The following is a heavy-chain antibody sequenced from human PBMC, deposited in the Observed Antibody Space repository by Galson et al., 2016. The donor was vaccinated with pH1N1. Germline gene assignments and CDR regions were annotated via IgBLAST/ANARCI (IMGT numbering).Heavy chain of an antibody. J-gene: IGHJ5*02. Sequence: ETLSLTCTVSGGSINNYYWTWIRQPPGKGLEWIGDISYTGSTNYNPSLKSRVTILVDTSKNQFSLKLTSLASADTAIYYCARVVSGWFDPWGQGTLITVSS. CDR3: ARVVSGWFDP. CDR1: GGSINNYY. CDR2: ISYTGST. V-gene: IGHV4-59*13. D-gene: IGHD6-6*01.